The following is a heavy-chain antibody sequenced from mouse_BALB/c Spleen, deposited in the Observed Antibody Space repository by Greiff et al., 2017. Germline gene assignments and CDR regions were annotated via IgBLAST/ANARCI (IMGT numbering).Heavy chain of an antibody. CDR1: GYTFTSYW. CDR3: ARGDTTVGGYWYFDV. D-gene: IGHD1-1*01. V-gene: IGHV1-87*01. J-gene: IGHJ1*01. Sequence: QVQLQQSGAELARPGASVKLSCKASGYTFTSYWMQWVKQRPGQGLEWIGAIYPGDGDTRYTQKFKGKATLTADKSSSTAYMQLSSLASEDSAVYYCARGDTTVGGYWYFDVWGAGTTVTVSS. CDR2: IYPGDGDT.